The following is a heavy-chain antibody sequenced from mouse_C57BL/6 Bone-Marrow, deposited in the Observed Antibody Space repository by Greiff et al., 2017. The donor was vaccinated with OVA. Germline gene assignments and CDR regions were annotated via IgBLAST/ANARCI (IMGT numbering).Heavy chain of an antibody. J-gene: IGHJ2*01. V-gene: IGHV1-69*01. CDR3: AREKYSNYLDY. D-gene: IGHD2-5*01. CDR2: IDPSDSYT. Sequence: QVQLQQPGAELVMPGASVKLSCKASGYTFTSYWMHWVKQRPGQGLEWIGEIDPSDSYTNYNQKFKGKSTLTVDKSSSTAYMQLSSLTSEDSAVYYCAREKYSNYLDYWGQGTTLTVSS. CDR1: GYTFTSYW.